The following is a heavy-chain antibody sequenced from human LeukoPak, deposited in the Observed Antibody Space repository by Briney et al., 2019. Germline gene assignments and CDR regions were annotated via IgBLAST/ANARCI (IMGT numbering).Heavy chain of an antibody. V-gene: IGHV3-53*01. CDR1: GFTVSSNY. D-gene: IGHD3-16*01. J-gene: IGHJ4*02. CDR2: IYSAGSR. CDR3: ASGGLGARKFYSDPFHF. Sequence: GGSLRLSCVASGFTVSSNYMSWVRQAPGKGLEWVSTIYSAGSRYYADSVRGRFTISRDNSQNTVFLQMNSLRAEDTAVYYCASGGLGARKFYSDPFHFWGQGTLVTVSS.